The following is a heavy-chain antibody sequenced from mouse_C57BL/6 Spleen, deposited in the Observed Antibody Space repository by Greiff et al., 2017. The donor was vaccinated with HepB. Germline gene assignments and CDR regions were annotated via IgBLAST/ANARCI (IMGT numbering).Heavy chain of an antibody. J-gene: IGHJ3*01. D-gene: IGHD2-3*01. CDR3: ARSGGYYVWFAY. Sequence: VQLQQSGPELVKPGASVKISCKASGYTFTDYYMNWVKQSHGKSLEWIGDINPNNGGTSYNQKFKGKATLTVDKSSSTASMELRSLTSEDSAVYYCARSGGYYVWFAYWGQGTLVTVSA. CDR1: GYTFTDYY. CDR2: INPNNGGT. V-gene: IGHV1-26*01.